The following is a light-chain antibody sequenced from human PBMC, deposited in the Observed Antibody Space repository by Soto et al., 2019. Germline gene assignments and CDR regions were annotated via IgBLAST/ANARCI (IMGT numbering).Light chain of an antibody. Sequence: QSALTQPASVSGSPGQSITISCTGTSSDVGAYTSVSWYQQHPGKAPKLIIYEVSNRPPGISTRFSGSRSASTASLTISGLQAEDEAHYYCCSYASTSTYVFGPGTKVTVL. CDR1: SSDVGAYTS. CDR2: EVS. CDR3: CSYASTSTYV. V-gene: IGLV2-14*01. J-gene: IGLJ1*01.